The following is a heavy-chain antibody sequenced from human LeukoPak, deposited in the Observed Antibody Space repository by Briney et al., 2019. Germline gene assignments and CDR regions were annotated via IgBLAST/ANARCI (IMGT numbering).Heavy chain of an antibody. CDR3: ARAGGYSYGLVDY. V-gene: IGHV4-34*01. D-gene: IGHD5-18*01. CDR1: GGSFSGYY. J-gene: IGHJ4*02. CDR2: INHSGST. Sequence: SETLSLTCAVYGGSFSGYYWSRIRQPPGKGLEWIGEINHSGSTNHNPSLKSRVTISVDTSKNQYSLKLSSVTAADAAVYYCARAGGYSYGLVDYWGQGTLVTVSS.